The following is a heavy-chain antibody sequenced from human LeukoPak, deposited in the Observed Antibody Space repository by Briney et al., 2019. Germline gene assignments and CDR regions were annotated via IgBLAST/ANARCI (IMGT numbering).Heavy chain of an antibody. V-gene: IGHV6-1*01. D-gene: IGHD3-16*01. CDR1: GVGVCNNSAA. CDR2: TYYRYKWYN. Sequence: SQTLRLSCAISGVGVCNNSAAWDRLRPSQWRGFEWLGRTYYRYKWYNDYAVSVKSRITINPDTSRNQFSLHLNYVTPEDTAVYYCTREAVWGTSDYWAQGTLVTVSS. CDR3: TREAVWGTSDY. J-gene: IGHJ4*02.